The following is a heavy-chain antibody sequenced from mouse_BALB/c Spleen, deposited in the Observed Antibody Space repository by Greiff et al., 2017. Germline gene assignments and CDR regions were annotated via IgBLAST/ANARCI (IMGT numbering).Heavy chain of an antibody. Sequence: EVQRVESGGDLVKPGGSLKLSCAASGFTFSSYGMSWVRQTPDKRLEWVATISSGGSYTYYPDSVKGRFTISRDNAKNTLYLQMSSLKSEDTAMYYCARDERRDWYFDVWGAGTTVTVSS. J-gene: IGHJ1*01. V-gene: IGHV5-6*01. CDR1: GFTFSSYG. CDR2: ISSGGSYT. CDR3: ARDERRDWYFDV.